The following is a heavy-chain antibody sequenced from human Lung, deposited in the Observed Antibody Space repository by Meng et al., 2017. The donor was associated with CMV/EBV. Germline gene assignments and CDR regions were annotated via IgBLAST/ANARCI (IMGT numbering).Heavy chain of an antibody. V-gene: IGHV3-53*01. CDR1: GFPVNRDY. CDR2: LYSGGTT. Sequence: GGSLRLXXAASGFPVNRDYMSWVRQAPGKGLEWISVLYSGGTTYYADSVKGRFTISRDNSKNTLFLQMHDLGPEDTAVYYCARDIDNAGGDCFDHWGQGTLVXVSS. CDR3: ARDIDNAGGDCFDH. J-gene: IGHJ4*02. D-gene: IGHD1-14*01.